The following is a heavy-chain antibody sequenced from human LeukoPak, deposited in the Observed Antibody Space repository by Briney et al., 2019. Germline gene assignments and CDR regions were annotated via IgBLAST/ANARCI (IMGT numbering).Heavy chain of an antibody. CDR3: ARVAVGYTDAFDI. V-gene: IGHV3-21*05. CDR2: ISSSSSYI. D-gene: IGHD3-16*02. CDR1: GFTFSSYA. Sequence: PGGSLRLSCAASGFTFSSYAMNWVRQAPGKGLEWVSYISSSSSYIYYADSVKGRFTISRDNAKNSLYLQMNSLRAEDTAVYYCARVAVGYTDAFDIWGQGTMVTVSS. J-gene: IGHJ3*02.